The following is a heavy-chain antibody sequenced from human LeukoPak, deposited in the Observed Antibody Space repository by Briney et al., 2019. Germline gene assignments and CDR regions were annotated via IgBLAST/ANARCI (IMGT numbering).Heavy chain of an antibody. V-gene: IGHV3-9*01. J-gene: IGHJ4*02. CDR2: ISWNSGDI. Sequence: QPGKSLRLSCAASGFQFDDFVMHWVRQSPGKGLEWVAGISWNSGDIGYVDYVKGRFTISRDNAKNSLYLQMNSLRVEDTAVYYCARSRQSDGSGTYYRGFEYWGQGTLVTVSS. CDR1: GFQFDDFV. CDR3: ARSRQSDGSGTYYRGFEY. D-gene: IGHD3-10*01.